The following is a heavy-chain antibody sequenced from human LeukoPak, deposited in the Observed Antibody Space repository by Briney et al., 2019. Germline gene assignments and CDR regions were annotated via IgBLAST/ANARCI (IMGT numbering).Heavy chain of an antibody. J-gene: IGHJ3*02. CDR3: AKFRIDSAYYARGAFDI. D-gene: IGHD3-22*01. V-gene: IGHV3-23*01. CDR2: ISGSGGST. CDR1: GFTFSSYA. Sequence: GGSLRLSCAASGFTFSSYAMSWVRQAPGKGLEWVSTISGSGGSTYYADSVKGRFTISRDNSKNTLYLQMNSLRAEDTAVYYCAKFRIDSAYYARGAFDIWGQGTMVTVSS.